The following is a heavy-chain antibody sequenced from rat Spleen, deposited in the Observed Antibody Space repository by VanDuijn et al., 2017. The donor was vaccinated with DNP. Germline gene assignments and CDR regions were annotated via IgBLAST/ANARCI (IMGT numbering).Heavy chain of an antibody. Sequence: EVQLAESGGGLVQPGRSLKLSCAASGFTFSDYGMHWIRQAPTKGLEWVATISFDGSSTYYRDSVKGRFTISRDNAKSTLYLQMDSLRSDDTATYDCARHARRVGMDAWGQGASVTVSS. V-gene: IGHV5-29*01. CDR2: ISFDGSST. CDR1: GFTFSDYG. J-gene: IGHJ4*01. D-gene: IGHD1-11*01. CDR3: ARHARRVGMDA.